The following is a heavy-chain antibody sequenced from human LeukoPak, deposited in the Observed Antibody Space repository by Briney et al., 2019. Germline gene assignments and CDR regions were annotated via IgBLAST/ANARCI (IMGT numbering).Heavy chain of an antibody. D-gene: IGHD3-10*01. Sequence: PGGSLRLSCAASGFTFDDYAMHWVRQAPGKGLEWVSGISWNSGSIGYADSVKGRFTISRDNAKNSLYLQMNSLRAEDTAVYYCARDRMVRGVMSYYYYYGMDVWGQGTTVTVSS. CDR2: ISWNSGSI. CDR3: ARDRMVRGVMSYYYYYGMDV. CDR1: GFTFDDYA. J-gene: IGHJ6*02. V-gene: IGHV3-9*01.